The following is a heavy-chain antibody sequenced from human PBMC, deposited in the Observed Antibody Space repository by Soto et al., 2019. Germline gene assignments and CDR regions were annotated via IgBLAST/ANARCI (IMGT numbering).Heavy chain of an antibody. Sequence: SETLSLTCTVSGGSVSSGSYYWSWIRQPPGKGLEWIGYIYYSGSTNYNPSLKSRVTISVDTSKNQFSLKLSSVTAADTAVYYCAGADSYERVFDYWGQGTLVTVSS. CDR1: GGSVSSGSYY. CDR3: AGADSYERVFDY. CDR2: IYYSGST. V-gene: IGHV4-61*01. D-gene: IGHD2-21*01. J-gene: IGHJ4*02.